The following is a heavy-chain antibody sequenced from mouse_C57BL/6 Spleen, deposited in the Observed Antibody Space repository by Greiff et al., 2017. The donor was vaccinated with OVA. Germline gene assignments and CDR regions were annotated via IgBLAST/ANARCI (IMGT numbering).Heavy chain of an antibody. CDR2: IDPSDSYT. J-gene: IGHJ3*01. CDR1: GYTFTSYW. D-gene: IGHD1-1*01. V-gene: IGHV1-69*01. Sequence: QVQLKQSGAELVMPGASVKLSCKASGYTFTSYWMHWVKQRPGQGLEWIGEIDPSDSYTNYNQKFKGKSTLTVDKSSSTAYMQLSSLTSEDSAVYYCAREGTTVVAPFAYWGQGTLVTVSA. CDR3: AREGTTVVAPFAY.